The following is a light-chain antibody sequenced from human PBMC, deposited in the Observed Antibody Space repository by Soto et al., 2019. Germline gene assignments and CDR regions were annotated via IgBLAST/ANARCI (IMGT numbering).Light chain of an antibody. CDR2: DVS. J-gene: IGLJ1*01. V-gene: IGLV2-11*01. CDR3: CSYAGSYIYV. Sequence: QSVLTQPRSVSGSPGQSVTISCTGTSSDVGGYNAVSWYQHNPGKAPKLMIYDVSKRPSGVPDRFSGSKSGNTASLTISGLQAEDEADYYCCSYAGSYIYVFGSGTKVTVL. CDR1: SSDVGGYNA.